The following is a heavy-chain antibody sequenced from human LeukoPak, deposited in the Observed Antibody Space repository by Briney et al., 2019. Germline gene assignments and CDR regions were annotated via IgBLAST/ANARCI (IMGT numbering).Heavy chain of an antibody. CDR3: ARDKSGSSGWYSYFDY. V-gene: IGHV1-18*01. CDR2: ISAYNGNT. CDR1: GYTFTSYG. J-gene: IGHJ4*02. D-gene: IGHD6-19*01. Sequence: RGASVKVSCKASGYTFTSYGINWVRQAPGQGPEWMGWISAYNGNTKYAQNLQGRVTMTTDTSTSTAYMELRSLRSDDTAVYYCARDKSGSSGWYSYFDYWGQGTLVTVSS.